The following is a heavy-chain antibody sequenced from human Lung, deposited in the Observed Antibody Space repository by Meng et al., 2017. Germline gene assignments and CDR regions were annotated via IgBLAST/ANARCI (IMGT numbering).Heavy chain of an antibody. Sequence: EGQLVGVWGGQVKPGGSLRLSCAASGFTFSSYSMNWVRQAPGKGLEWVSSISSSSSYIYYAGSAKGRFTISRDNAKNSLYLQMNSLRAEDTAVYYCARERGTSDYWGQGTLVTVSS. CDR2: ISSSSSYI. CDR3: ARERGTSDY. V-gene: IGHV3-21*01. J-gene: IGHJ4*02. D-gene: IGHD1-7*01. CDR1: GFTFSSYS.